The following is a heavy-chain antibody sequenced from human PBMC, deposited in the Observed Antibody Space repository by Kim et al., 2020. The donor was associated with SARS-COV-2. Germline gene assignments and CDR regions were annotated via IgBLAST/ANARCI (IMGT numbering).Heavy chain of an antibody. CDR2: IYPGDSDT. Sequence: GESLKISCKGSGYSFTSYWIGWVRQMPGKGLEWMGIIYPGDSDTRYSPSFQGQVTISADKSISTAYLQWSSLKASDTAMYYCARLPIRDFTGIAAAGIDYWGQGTLVTVSS. CDR3: ARLPIRDFTGIAAAGIDY. V-gene: IGHV5-51*01. CDR1: GYSFTSYW. J-gene: IGHJ4*02. D-gene: IGHD6-13*01.